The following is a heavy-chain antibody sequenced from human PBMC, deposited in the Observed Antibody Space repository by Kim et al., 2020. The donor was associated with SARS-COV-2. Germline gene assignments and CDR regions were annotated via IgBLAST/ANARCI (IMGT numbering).Heavy chain of an antibody. Sequence: YADSVKGRFTISRDNAKNSLYLQMNSLRAGDTALYYCAKGLYSSGWSGDYWGQGTLVTVSS. D-gene: IGHD6-19*01. V-gene: IGHV3-9*01. J-gene: IGHJ4*02. CDR3: AKGLYSSGWSGDY.